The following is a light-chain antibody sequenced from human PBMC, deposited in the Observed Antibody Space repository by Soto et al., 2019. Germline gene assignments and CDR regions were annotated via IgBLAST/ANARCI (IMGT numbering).Light chain of an antibody. CDR2: DAS. J-gene: IGKJ5*01. CDR1: QSISRW. V-gene: IGKV1-5*01. Sequence: IQMNQSPSALSASVGDTVTITCRASQSISRWLAWYQQKPGKAPKILISDASILENGVPSRFSGTGSGTEFTLTISNLQPDDFATYFCQQYNSFSLITFGQGTRLEIK. CDR3: QQYNSFSLIT.